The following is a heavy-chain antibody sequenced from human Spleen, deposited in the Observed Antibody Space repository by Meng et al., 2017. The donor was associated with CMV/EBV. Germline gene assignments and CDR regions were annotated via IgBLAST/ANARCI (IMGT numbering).Heavy chain of an antibody. V-gene: IGHV1-69*13. J-gene: IGHJ6*02. CDR2: IIPIFGTL. Sequence: SVKVSCKASGDTFSNYAINWVRQAPGQGLEWMGGIIPIFGTLNYAQKFQDRVTITSEESTSTAYMELGSLRSEDTAVYYCATPPREGAGWGAYSYYGLDVWGQGTTVTVSS. CDR1: GDTFSNYA. D-gene: IGHD3-16*01. CDR3: ATPPREGAGWGAYSYYGLDV.